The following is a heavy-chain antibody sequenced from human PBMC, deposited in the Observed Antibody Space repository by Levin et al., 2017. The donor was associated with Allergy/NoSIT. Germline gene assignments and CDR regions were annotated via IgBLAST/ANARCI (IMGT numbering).Heavy chain of an antibody. V-gene: IGHV3-21*01. CDR1: GFTFSSYS. CDR2: ISSSSSYI. CDR3: ARDPPDYWSGSGPLDY. Sequence: PGGSLRLSCAASGFTFSSYSMNWVRQAPGKGLEWVSSISSSSSYIYYADSVKGRFTISRDNAKNSLYLQMNSLRAEDTAVYYCARDPPDYWSGSGPLDYWGQGTLVTVSS. D-gene: IGHD3-3*01. J-gene: IGHJ4*02.